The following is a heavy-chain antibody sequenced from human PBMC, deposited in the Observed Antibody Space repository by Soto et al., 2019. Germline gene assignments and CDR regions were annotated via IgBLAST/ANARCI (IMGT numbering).Heavy chain of an antibody. CDR2: ISGSGGST. Sequence: GSLRLSCAASGFTFSSYAMSWVRQAPGKGLEWVSAISGSGGSTYYADSVKGRFTISRDNSKNTLYLQMNSLRAEDTAVYYCAKEGSSGWYLEYYFDYWGQGTLVTVSS. D-gene: IGHD6-19*01. CDR3: AKEGSSGWYLEYYFDY. V-gene: IGHV3-23*01. J-gene: IGHJ4*02. CDR1: GFTFSSYA.